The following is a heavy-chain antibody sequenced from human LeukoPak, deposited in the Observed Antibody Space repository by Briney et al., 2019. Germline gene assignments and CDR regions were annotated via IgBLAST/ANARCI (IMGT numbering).Heavy chain of an antibody. Sequence: GGSLRLSCAASGFTFTRHWMGWVRQAPGKGLEWVASVKKDGNQYSVDSVKGRFIISRDNARHSLSLQMSSLRVEDAAIYFCARGPDYGDRSDYFDYWGQGTLVTVSS. V-gene: IGHV3-7*01. CDR2: VKKDGNQ. CDR3: ARGPDYGDRSDYFDY. CDR1: GFTFTRHW. D-gene: IGHD4-17*01. J-gene: IGHJ4*02.